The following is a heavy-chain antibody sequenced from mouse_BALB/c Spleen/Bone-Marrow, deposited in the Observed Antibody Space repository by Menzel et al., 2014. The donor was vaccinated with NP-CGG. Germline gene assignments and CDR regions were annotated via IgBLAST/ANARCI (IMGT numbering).Heavy chain of an antibody. J-gene: IGHJ3*01. D-gene: IGHD2-14*01. V-gene: IGHV5-4*02. CDR3: VRDGDYRYAWFSY. CDR1: GFTFRDYY. CDR2: ISDGGTYT. Sequence: EVMLVESGGGLVKPGGSLKLSCVASGFTFRDYYMYWVRQTPEKRLEWVATISDGGTYTYYSDSVKGRFTISRDKAKNNLYLQMTNLMSEDTAMYRCVRDGDYRYAWFSYWGQGTLVTVSA.